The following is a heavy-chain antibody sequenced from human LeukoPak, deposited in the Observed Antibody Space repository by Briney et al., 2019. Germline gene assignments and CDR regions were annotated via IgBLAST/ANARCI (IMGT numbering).Heavy chain of an antibody. D-gene: IGHD5-24*01. CDR2: VHISRGT. V-gene: IGHV4-4*07. CDR3: ARQGMATKAPYFDY. CDR1: GGSISSDY. Sequence: SETLSLTCTVSGGSISSDYWSWIRQSAGKGLEWIGRVHISRGTSYNPSLKSRVTISVDTSKNQLSLKLSSVTAADTAVYYCARQGMATKAPYFDYWGQGTLVTVSS. J-gene: IGHJ4*02.